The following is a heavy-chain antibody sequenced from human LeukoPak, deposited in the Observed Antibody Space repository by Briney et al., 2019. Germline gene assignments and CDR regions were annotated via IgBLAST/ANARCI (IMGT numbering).Heavy chain of an antibody. CDR1: GFTVSSNY. Sequence: GGSLRLSCAASGFTVSSNYMSWVRQAPGKGLEWVSVMYSGGAKYYADSVKGRFTISRDNSKNTLYMQLNSLRGEDTAVYFCAAIAAGGQIFDYWGQGTLVTVSS. CDR2: MYSGGAK. D-gene: IGHD6-13*01. V-gene: IGHV3-53*05. J-gene: IGHJ4*02. CDR3: AAIAAGGQIFDY.